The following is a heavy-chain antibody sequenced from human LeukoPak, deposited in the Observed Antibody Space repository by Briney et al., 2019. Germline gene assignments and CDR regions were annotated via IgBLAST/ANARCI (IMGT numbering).Heavy chain of an antibody. J-gene: IGHJ6*03. CDR3: ARHTSGSSSASGDYYYYMDV. CDR1: GGSISSYY. CDR2: IYYSGST. Sequence: SETLSLTCTVSGGSISSYYWSWIRQPPGKGLEWIGSIYYSGSTYYNPSLKSRVTISVDTSKNQFSLKLSSVTAADTAVYYCARHTSGSSSASGDYYYYMDVWGKGTTVTVSS. D-gene: IGHD6-6*01. V-gene: IGHV4-39*01.